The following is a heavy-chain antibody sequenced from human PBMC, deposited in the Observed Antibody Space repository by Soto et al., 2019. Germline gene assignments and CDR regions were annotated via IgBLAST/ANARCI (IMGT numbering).Heavy chain of an antibody. J-gene: IGHJ6*03. CDR2: MNPNSGNT. D-gene: IGHD6-13*01. Sequence: QVQLVQSGAEVKKPGASVKVSCKASGYTFTSYDINWVRQATGQGLEWMGWMNPNSGNTGYAQKFQGRVTMTRNTSISTAYMELSSLRSEDTAVYYCARERGEIAAAGVYYYYYMDVWGKGTTVTVSS. CDR3: ARERGEIAAAGVYYYYYMDV. CDR1: GYTFTSYD. V-gene: IGHV1-8*01.